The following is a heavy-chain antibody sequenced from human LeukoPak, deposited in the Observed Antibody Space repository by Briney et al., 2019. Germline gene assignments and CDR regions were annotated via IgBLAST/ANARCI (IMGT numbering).Heavy chain of an antibody. CDR1: GFTFADYA. CDR3: TRDLSGYAKPIDN. J-gene: IGHJ4*02. D-gene: IGHD5-12*01. CDR2: IRSKTYGGTT. Sequence: TGGSLRLSCTASGFTFADYAMSWVRQAPGKGLEWVGFIRSKTYGGTTEYAASVKGRFIISRDDSKSIAHLQMNSPKTEDTAMYYCTRDLSGYAKPIDNWGQGTLVIVSS. V-gene: IGHV3-49*04.